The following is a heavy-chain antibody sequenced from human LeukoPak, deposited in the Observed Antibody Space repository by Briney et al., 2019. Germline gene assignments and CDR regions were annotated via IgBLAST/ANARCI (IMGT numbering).Heavy chain of an antibody. V-gene: IGHV3-7*01. Sequence: PGGPLRLSCAASGFTFSSYWMSWVRQAPGKGLEWVANIKQDGSEKYYVDSVKGRFTISRDNAKNSLYLQMNSLRAEDTAVYYCARDTRGGLWFGELFRDDYYYYYMDVWGKGTTVTVSS. CDR3: ARDTRGGLWFGELFRDDYYYYYMDV. CDR1: GFTFSSYW. CDR2: IKQDGSEK. D-gene: IGHD3-10*01. J-gene: IGHJ6*03.